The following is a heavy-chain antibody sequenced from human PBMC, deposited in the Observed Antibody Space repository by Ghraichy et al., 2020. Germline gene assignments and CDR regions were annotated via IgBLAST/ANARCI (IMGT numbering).Heavy chain of an antibody. Sequence: SETLSLTCGVSGYSFSSGYWWGWIRQPPGKGLEWVGYIFYSGDTYYNPSLKSRITMSVDTSKNQFSLSLNSVTAVDTAVYYCARYSSSPGAHYFDSWGQGILVTVPS. CDR2: IFYSGDT. J-gene: IGHJ4*02. V-gene: IGHV4-28*01. D-gene: IGHD6-13*01. CDR1: GYSFSSGYW. CDR3: ARYSSSPGAHYFDS.